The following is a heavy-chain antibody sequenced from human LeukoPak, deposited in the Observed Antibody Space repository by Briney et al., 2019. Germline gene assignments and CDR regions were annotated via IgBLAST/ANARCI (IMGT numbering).Heavy chain of an antibody. CDR2: IKLDGSEK. D-gene: IGHD3-3*01. CDR1: GFTFSSYW. V-gene: IGHV3-7*01. CDR3: ARGGGDY. Sequence: GGSLRLSCAASGFTFSSYWMNWVRQAPGKGLEWVANIKLDGSEKYYLDSLKPRSTISRDNAENSLYLQMNRLRAEDTAVYSCARGGGDYWGRGTPVTVSS. J-gene: IGHJ4*02.